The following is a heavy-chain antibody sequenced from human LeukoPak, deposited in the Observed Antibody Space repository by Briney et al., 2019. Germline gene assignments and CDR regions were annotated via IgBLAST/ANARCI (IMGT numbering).Heavy chain of an antibody. Sequence: GGSLRLSCAASGFTSSSYSMKRVRQAPGKGLEWVSFIGSSISYISYADSVKGRFTISRDNAKNSLYLQMNSLRAEDTAVYYCAREGYYSGMDVWGQGTTVTVSS. J-gene: IGHJ6*02. V-gene: IGHV3-21*01. CDR2: IGSSISYI. CDR3: AREGYYSGMDV. CDR1: GFTSSSYS.